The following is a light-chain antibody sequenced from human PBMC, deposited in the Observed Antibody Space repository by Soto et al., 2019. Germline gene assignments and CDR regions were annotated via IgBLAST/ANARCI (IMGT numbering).Light chain of an antibody. CDR3: QQYNKWPLT. CDR1: QIVSSGY. J-gene: IGKJ3*01. Sequence: EIVLKQSPGTLSLSPGESATLSCRASQIVSSGYLAWYQQKPGHTPRLLIYSASIGATGTPARFSGSGSGSDFTLTISSLQSEDFAVYYCQQYNKWPLTFGPGTKVDI. CDR2: SAS. V-gene: IGKV3-15*01.